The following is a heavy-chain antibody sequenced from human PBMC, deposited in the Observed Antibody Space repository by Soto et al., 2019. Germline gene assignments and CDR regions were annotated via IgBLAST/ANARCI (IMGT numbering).Heavy chain of an antibody. J-gene: IGHJ4*02. V-gene: IGHV1-18*01. CDR1: GYTFTNYA. D-gene: IGHD6-13*01. CDR3: ARDLAAAGPFDC. CDR2: ISAYNGNT. Sequence: QVQLVQSGAEVKKPGASVKVSCKASGYTFTNYAFSWVRQAPGQGLEWMGWISAYNGNTNYPQKLQGRVTMTTDTSTSTAYIELRRLRSDDTAVYYCARDLAAAGPFDCCGQGTLVTVSS.